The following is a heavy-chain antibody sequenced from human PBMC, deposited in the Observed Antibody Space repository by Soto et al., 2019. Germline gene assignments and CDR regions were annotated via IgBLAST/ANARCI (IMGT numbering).Heavy chain of an antibody. CDR1: GFTFSSYA. D-gene: IGHD5-12*01. CDR3: AKDRGYSGYDSWFDS. V-gene: IGHV3-23*01. Sequence: EVQLLESGGGLVQPGGSLRLSCAASGFTFSSYAMSWVRQAPGQGLEWVSAISGSGGTTYYADSVKGRFTISRDNSENTLYLQMNSLRAEDTAVYYCAKDRGYSGYDSWFDSWGQGTLVTVSS. J-gene: IGHJ5*01. CDR2: ISGSGGTT.